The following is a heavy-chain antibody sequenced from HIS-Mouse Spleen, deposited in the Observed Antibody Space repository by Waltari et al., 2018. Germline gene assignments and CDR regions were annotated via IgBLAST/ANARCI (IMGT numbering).Heavy chain of an antibody. CDR3: ARSPYYDFWSGYSDNWFDP. CDR2: IYYSGST. Sequence: QVQLQESGPGLVKPSQTLSLTCTVSGGSIRSGGYSWTWILPHPGTGLEWIGYIYYSGSTYYNPSLKSRVTISVDTSKNQFSLKLSSVTAADTAVYYCARSPYYDFWSGYSDNWFDPWGQGTLVTVSS. V-gene: IGHV4-31*03. CDR1: GGSIRSGGYS. J-gene: IGHJ5*02. D-gene: IGHD3-3*01.